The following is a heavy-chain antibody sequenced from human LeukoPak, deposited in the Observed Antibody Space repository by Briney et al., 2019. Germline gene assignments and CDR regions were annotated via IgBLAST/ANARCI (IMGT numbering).Heavy chain of an antibody. CDR2: INPNSGGT. Sequence: ASVKVSCKASGYSFTAYYMHWVRQAPGQGLEWMGWINPNSGGTNYAQKFQGRVTMTRDTSTSTVYMELSSLRSEDTAVYYCARAPRFAGPHFDYWGQGTLVTVSS. CDR3: ARAPRFAGPHFDY. V-gene: IGHV1-2*02. D-gene: IGHD3-10*01. CDR1: GYSFTAYY. J-gene: IGHJ4*02.